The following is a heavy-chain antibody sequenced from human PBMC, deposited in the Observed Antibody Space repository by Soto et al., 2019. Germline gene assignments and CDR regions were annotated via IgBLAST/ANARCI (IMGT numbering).Heavy chain of an antibody. CDR2: IYATGTT. Sequence: QVQLQESGPGLVKPSETLSLTCTVSGASISGFYWSWIRKSAGKGLEWIGRIYATGTTDYNPSLKVGFMMPVNPPKKHSSWRWRPWTPGDRAVNYVLRVGPKLFRAGSDPGGKGISVTVSS. J-gene: IGHJ5*02. D-gene: IGHD1-26*01. CDR3: LRVGPKLFRAGSDP. V-gene: IGHV4-4*07. CDR1: GASISGFY.